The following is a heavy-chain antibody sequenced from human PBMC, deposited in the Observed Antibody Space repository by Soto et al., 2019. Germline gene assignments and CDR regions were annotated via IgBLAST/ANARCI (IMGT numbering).Heavy chain of an antibody. CDR1: GISFDDYA. D-gene: IGHD2-8*01. V-gene: IGHV3-9*01. CDR3: AKDTAPGFYDANGHLDY. CDR2: INWDSGDI. Sequence: LRLSCVVSGISFDDYAMHWVRQVPGKGLEWVSGINWDSGDIGYADSVKGRFTISRDNAKNSLYLQMNSLKTEDTALYYCAKDTAPGFYDANGHLDYWGQGTPVTVS. J-gene: IGHJ4*02.